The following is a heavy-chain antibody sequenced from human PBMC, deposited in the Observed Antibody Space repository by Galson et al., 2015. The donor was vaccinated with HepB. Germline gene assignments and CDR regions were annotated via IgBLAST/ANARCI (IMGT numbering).Heavy chain of an antibody. J-gene: IGHJ6*02. CDR2: IYYSGST. Sequence: SETLSLTCTVSGGSISSYYWSWIRQPPGKGLEWIGYIYYSGSTNYNPSLKSRVTISVDTSKNQFSLKLSSVTAADTAVYYCARLDGYGDLPYYYYGMDVWGQGTTVTVSS. CDR3: ARLDGYGDLPYYYYGMDV. D-gene: IGHD4-17*01. V-gene: IGHV4-59*01. CDR1: GGSISSYY.